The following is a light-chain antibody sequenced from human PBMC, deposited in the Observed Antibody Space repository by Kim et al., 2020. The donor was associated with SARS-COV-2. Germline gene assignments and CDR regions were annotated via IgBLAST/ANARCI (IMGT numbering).Light chain of an antibody. J-gene: IGKJ1*01. V-gene: IGKV1-5*01. CDR2: DAS. CDR1: QTISDY. Sequence: GDRVTITFRASQTISDYLAWYQQXPGKAPKLLIYDASSLESGVPSRFSGSGSGTEFTLTISSLQPDDIATYHCQQYNSYWTFGQGTKV. CDR3: QQYNSYWT.